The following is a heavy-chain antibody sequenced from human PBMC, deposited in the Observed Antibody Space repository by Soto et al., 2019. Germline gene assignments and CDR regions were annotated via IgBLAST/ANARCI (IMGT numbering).Heavy chain of an antibody. Sequence: QVQLVQSGAEVKKPRSSVKVSCKASGGTFSSYAISWVRQAPGQGLEWMGGIIPIFGTANYAQKFQGRVTITADERTCTVYMELSSLRSEDTAVYYCARQEEGVADTAIVYYWGQGTLVTVSS. CDR2: IIPIFGTA. D-gene: IGHD5-18*01. CDR1: GGTFSSYA. V-gene: IGHV1-69*01. CDR3: ARQEEGVADTAIVYY. J-gene: IGHJ4*02.